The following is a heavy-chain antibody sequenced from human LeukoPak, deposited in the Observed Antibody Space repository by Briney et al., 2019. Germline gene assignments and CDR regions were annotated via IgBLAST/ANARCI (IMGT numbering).Heavy chain of an antibody. Sequence: SETLSLTCAVYGGSFSGYYWSWIRQPPGKGLEWIGEINHSGSTNYNPSLKGRVTISVDTFKNQFSLKLSSVTAADTAVYYCARGQTSGITMVRGAFGYWGQGTLVTVSS. J-gene: IGHJ4*02. CDR3: ARGQTSGITMVRGAFGY. V-gene: IGHV4-34*01. CDR1: GGSFSGYY. D-gene: IGHD3-10*01. CDR2: INHSGST.